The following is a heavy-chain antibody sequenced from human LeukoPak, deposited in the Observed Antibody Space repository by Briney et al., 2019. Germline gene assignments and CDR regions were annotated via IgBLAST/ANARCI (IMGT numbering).Heavy chain of an antibody. Sequence: GESLKISCAASGFTFSSYWMHWVRQAPGKGLVWVSRINSDGSSTSYADSVKGRFTISRDNAKNTLYLQMNSLRAEDTAVYYCARGEYYYDSSGPGYFDYWGQGTLVTVSS. D-gene: IGHD3-22*01. V-gene: IGHV3-74*01. CDR1: GFTFSSYW. CDR3: ARGEYYYDSSGPGYFDY. J-gene: IGHJ4*02. CDR2: INSDGSST.